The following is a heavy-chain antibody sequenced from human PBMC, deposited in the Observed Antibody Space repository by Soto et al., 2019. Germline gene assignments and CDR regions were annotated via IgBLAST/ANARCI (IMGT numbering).Heavy chain of an antibody. CDR3: AKDPNDYDSSAYYVDD. CDR2: ISDSGDKT. Sequence: EVQLLESGGGLEQRGGSLRLSCAASGFTFSSYAMSWVRQAPGKGLEWVSAISDSGDKTYYADSVKGRFTVSRDNSKNTLYLQMNSLRAEDTAVYFCAKDPNDYDSSAYYVDDWGRGTLVTVSS. J-gene: IGHJ4*02. D-gene: IGHD3-22*01. V-gene: IGHV3-23*01. CDR1: GFTFSSYA.